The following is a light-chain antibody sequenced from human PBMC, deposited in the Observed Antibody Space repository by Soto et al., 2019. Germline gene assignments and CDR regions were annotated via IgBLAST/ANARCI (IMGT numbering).Light chain of an antibody. Sequence: DIQMTQSPSSLSASVGDRVTITCRASQGISNYLAWYQQKPGKVPKLLIYAASTLQSGVPSRFSGSGSVTDFTLTISSQQPEDVATYYGQKYNSAPFTFGPGTKVDIK. CDR2: AAS. V-gene: IGKV1-27*01. CDR1: QGISNY. J-gene: IGKJ3*01. CDR3: QKYNSAPFT.